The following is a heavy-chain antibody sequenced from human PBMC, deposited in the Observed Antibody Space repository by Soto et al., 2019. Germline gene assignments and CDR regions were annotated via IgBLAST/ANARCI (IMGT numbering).Heavy chain of an antibody. CDR2: IIPMFGTA. Sequence: QVQLVQSGAEVMKPGSSVKVSCKVSGGPFSDYAVSWVRQAPGQGLEWMGGIIPMFGTANYAQKFQGRVTITADESTTTAYMELSSLRSEDTAVYYCARDLDYYGSGNYYNRIDYWGQGTLVTVSS. J-gene: IGHJ4*02. V-gene: IGHV1-69*01. D-gene: IGHD3-10*01. CDR1: GGPFSDYA. CDR3: ARDLDYYGSGNYYNRIDY.